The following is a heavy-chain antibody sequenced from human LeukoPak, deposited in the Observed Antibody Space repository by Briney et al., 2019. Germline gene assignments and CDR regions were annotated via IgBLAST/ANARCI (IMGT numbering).Heavy chain of an antibody. Sequence: SETLSLTCTVSSGSIRTSYCSWIRQPPGKGLEWIGYIYYSGSTNYNPSLKSRVTISVDKSRNQFSLKLSSVTAADTAVYYCARAPNPDFFDDWGQGTLVTVSS. D-gene: IGHD2-8*01. V-gene: IGHV4-59*01. J-gene: IGHJ4*02. CDR3: ARAPNPDFFDD. CDR1: SGSIRTSY. CDR2: IYYSGST.